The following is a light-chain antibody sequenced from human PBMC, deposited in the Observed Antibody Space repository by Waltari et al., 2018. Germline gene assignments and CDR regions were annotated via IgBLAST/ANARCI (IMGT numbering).Light chain of an antibody. V-gene: IGLV1-44*01. CDR2: SNS. CDR3: AAWDDSLNRV. J-gene: IGLJ2*01. Sequence: QSVLTQPPSASGTPGQRVTISSSGSGAHIGSYAVSWYQQLPGTAPKILIYSNSLRPSGVPDRFSGSKSGTSASLAISGLQSEDEADYYCAAWDDSLNRVFGGGTKLTVL. CDR1: GAHIGSYA.